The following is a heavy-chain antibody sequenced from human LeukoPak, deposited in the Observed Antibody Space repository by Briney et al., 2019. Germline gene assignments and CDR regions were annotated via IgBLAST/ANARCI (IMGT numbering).Heavy chain of an antibody. CDR3: ARVPYYDFWSGYYSGGFDP. J-gene: IGHJ5*02. D-gene: IGHD3-3*01. CDR1: GYTFTGYY. Sequence: ASVKVSCKASGYTFTGYYMHWVRQAPGQGLEWMGWINPNSGGTNYAQKFQGRVTMTTDTSTSTAYMELRSLRSDDTAVYYCARVPYYDFWSGYYSGGFDPWGQGTLVTVSS. CDR2: INPNSGGT. V-gene: IGHV1-2*02.